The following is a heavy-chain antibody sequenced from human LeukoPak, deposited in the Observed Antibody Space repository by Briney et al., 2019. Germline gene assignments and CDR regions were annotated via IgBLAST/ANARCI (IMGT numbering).Heavy chain of an antibody. CDR3: AREYSGSSSLGASDV. V-gene: IGHV4-61*01. CDR1: GGSVSSASYY. CDR2: IYYSRST. Sequence: SETLSLTCTVSGGSVSSASYYWSWIRQPPGKGLEWVGYIYYSRSTNYSPSLKSRVTISVDTSKNQFSLKLNSVTAADTAVYYCAREYSGSSSLGASDVWGQGTMVTVSS. J-gene: IGHJ3*01. D-gene: IGHD1-26*01.